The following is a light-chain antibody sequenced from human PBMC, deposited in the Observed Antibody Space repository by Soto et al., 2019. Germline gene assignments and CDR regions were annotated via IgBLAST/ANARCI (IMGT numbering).Light chain of an antibody. CDR3: QQYNSYSWT. Sequence: DMQLTQSPSALSASVGDRVTLTCRASQTISDSLAWYQQKPGKAPDLLISDVSSLERGVASRFSGSGSGTDFTLTISSLQADDFATYYCQQYNSYSWTFGQGTKVDIK. J-gene: IGKJ1*01. CDR2: DVS. V-gene: IGKV1-5*01. CDR1: QTISDS.